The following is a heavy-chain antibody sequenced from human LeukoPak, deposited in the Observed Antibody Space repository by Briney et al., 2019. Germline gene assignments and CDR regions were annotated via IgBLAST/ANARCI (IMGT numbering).Heavy chain of an antibody. CDR2: INHSGST. CDR3: ARHYGALSGYYPNWFDP. CDR1: GGAIHSYY. Sequence: SETLSLTCSVSGGAIHSYYWSWIRQPPGKGLEWIGEINHSGSTNYNPSLKSRVTISVDTSKNQFSLKLSSVTAADTAVYYCARHYGALSGYYPNWFDPWGQGTLVTVSS. J-gene: IGHJ5*02. V-gene: IGHV4-34*01. D-gene: IGHD3-22*01.